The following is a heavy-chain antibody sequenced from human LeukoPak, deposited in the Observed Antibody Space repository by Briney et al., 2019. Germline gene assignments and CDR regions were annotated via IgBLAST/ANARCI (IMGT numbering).Heavy chain of an antibody. D-gene: IGHD3-10*01. V-gene: IGHV3-23*01. J-gene: IGHJ4*02. CDR3: AKDRWFGEPPFDY. CDR1: GFTFSIYA. CDR2: ISGSGGST. Sequence: GGSLRLSCAASGFTFSIYAMSWVRQAPWKGLEWVSAISGSGGSTYYADSVKGRFTISRDNSKNTLYLQMNSLRAEDTAVYYCAKDRWFGEPPFDYWGQGTLVTVSS.